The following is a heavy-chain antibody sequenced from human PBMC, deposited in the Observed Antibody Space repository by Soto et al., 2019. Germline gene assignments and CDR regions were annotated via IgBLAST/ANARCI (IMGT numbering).Heavy chain of an antibody. Sequence: ASEILSVSCTVADGFSSSYYWNWIRQPAGKGLEWIGRIYATGTTDYNPSLKSRVMMSVDTSKKQFSLKLRSVTAADTAVYYCVRDGTKTLRDWFDPWGQGISVTVSS. CDR3: VRDGTKTLRDWFDP. D-gene: IGHD1-1*01. V-gene: IGHV4-4*07. CDR1: DGFSSSYY. CDR2: IYATGTT. J-gene: IGHJ5*02.